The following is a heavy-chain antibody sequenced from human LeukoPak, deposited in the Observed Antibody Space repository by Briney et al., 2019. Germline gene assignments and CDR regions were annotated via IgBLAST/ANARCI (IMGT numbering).Heavy chain of an antibody. Sequence: GGSLRLSCAASGLTFTTYWMHWVRQAPGQGLEWVSRVNNIEGIKNYAHSVKGRFTISRDNAKNTAYLQMNSLRAEDTAVYYCARDVPARLGGIDYWGQGILVTVSS. CDR1: GLTFTTYW. CDR2: VNNIEGIK. CDR3: ARDVPARLGGIDY. V-gene: IGHV3-74*01. J-gene: IGHJ4*02. D-gene: IGHD6-25*01.